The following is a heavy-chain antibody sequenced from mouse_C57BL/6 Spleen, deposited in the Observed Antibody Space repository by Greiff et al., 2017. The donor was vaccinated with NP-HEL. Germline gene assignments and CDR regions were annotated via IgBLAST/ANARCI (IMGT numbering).Heavy chain of an antibody. V-gene: IGHV1-80*01. J-gene: IGHJ4*01. CDR1: GYAFSSYW. CDR2: IYPGDGDT. D-gene: IGHD2-4*01. Sequence: QVQLQQSGAELVKPGASVKISCKASGYAFSSYWMNWVKQRPGKGLEWIGQIYPGDGDTNYNGQFKGKATLTADKSSSTAYMQLSSLTSEDSAVYFCARVYYDYDDYAMDYWGQGTSVTVSS. CDR3: ARVYYDYDDYAMDY.